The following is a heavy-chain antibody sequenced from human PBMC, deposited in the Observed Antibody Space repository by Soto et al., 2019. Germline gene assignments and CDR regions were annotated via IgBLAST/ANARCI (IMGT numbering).Heavy chain of an antibody. J-gene: IGHJ6*03. V-gene: IGHV4-34*01. CDR1: GGSFSGYY. CDR2: INHSGST. CDR3: ARGSMYCSGGSCYDASYYYYYMDV. Sequence: SETLSLTCAVYGGSFSGYYWSWIRQPPGKGLEWIGEINHSGSTNYNPSLKSRVTISVDTSKNQFSLKLSSVTAADTAVYYCARGSMYCSGGSCYDASYYYYYMDVWGKGTTVTVSS. D-gene: IGHD2-15*01.